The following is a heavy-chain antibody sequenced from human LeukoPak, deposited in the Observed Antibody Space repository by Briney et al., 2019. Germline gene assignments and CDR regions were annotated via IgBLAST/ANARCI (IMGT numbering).Heavy chain of an antibody. CDR1: GGSISSYY. J-gene: IGHJ4*02. CDR3: ASGVPSAPYYFDY. CDR2: IYYSGRT. D-gene: IGHD2-2*01. Sequence: SETLSLTCTVYGGSISSYYWRWIRQPPGKGLEGIGYIYYSGRTNYNPSLKRRVTISVHTSKNHFSLKLSSVTAADTAVYYCASGVPSAPYYFDYWGQGTLVTVSS. V-gene: IGHV4-59*08.